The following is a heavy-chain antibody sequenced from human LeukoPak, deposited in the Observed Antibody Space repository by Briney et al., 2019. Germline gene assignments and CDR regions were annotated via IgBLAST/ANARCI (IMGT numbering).Heavy chain of an antibody. Sequence: SETLSLTCTVSGGSITYYYWSWIRQTPGKGLEWIGHIFYSGTTNYNPSLKSRVTNYNPSLKSRVTISVNTSKNQFSLKLSSVTAADTAVYYCARGPLYYYGSGSRRAAFDIWGQGTMVTVSS. CDR3: ARGPLYYYGSGSRRAAFDI. J-gene: IGHJ3*02. CDR1: GGSITYYY. D-gene: IGHD3-10*01. CDR2: IFYSGTT. V-gene: IGHV4-59*12.